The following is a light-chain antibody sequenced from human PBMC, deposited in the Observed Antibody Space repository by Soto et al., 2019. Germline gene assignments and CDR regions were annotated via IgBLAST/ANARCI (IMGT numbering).Light chain of an antibody. Sequence: EIVLTQSPGTLSLSPGERATLSCRASQSVSSSFLGWYQQKPGQAPRLLIYGASSRATGIADRFSGSGSGTDFSLTISRLESEDFAVYYCQQYGTSPWTFGQGTKVDIK. CDR3: QQYGTSPWT. J-gene: IGKJ1*01. V-gene: IGKV3-20*01. CDR2: GAS. CDR1: QSVSSSF.